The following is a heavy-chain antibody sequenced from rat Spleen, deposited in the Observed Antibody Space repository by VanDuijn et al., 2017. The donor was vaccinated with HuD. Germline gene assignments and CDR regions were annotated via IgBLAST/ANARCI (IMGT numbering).Heavy chain of an antibody. CDR2: IWSNGGT. CDR3: ARRTANNNYWYFDF. J-gene: IGHJ1*01. V-gene: IGHV2-47*01. CDR1: GLSLTSNN. Sequence: VQLKESGPGLVQPSQTLSLTCTVSGLSLTSNNVGWIRQPPGKGLEWMGLIWSNGGTDYNSAIKSRLSISRDTSKSQVFLKMNSLQTEDTAMYFCARRTANNNYWYFDFWGPGTMVTVSS. D-gene: IGHD1-10*01.